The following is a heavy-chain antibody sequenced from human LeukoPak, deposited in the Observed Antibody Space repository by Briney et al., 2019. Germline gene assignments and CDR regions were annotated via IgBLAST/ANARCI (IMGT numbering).Heavy chain of an antibody. D-gene: IGHD3-3*01. J-gene: IGHJ4*02. CDR1: GFTFRTHW. CDR3: AKGLEWPGKPTLVSDY. Sequence: GGSLRLSCAASGFTFRTHWMSWFRQAPGKGLEWVANIKQDGSEKYFVDSVKGRFTISRDNAKNSLGLQMNSLRAEDTAVYYCAKGLEWPGKPTLVSDYWGQGTLVTVSS. CDR2: IKQDGSEK. V-gene: IGHV3-7*03.